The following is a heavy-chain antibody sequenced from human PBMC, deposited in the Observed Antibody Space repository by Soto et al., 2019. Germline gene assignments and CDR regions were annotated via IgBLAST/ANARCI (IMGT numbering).Heavy chain of an antibody. CDR2: TYYRSKWYN. V-gene: IGHV6-1*01. CDR1: GDSVSSNSAA. Sequence: PSQTLSLTCAISGDSVSSNSAAWNWIRQSPSRGLEWLGRTYYRSKWYNDYAVSVKSRITINPDTSKNQFSLQLNSVTPEDTAVYYCARDPYYDFWSGYYHDAFDIWGQGTMVTVSS. J-gene: IGHJ3*02. D-gene: IGHD3-3*01. CDR3: ARDPYYDFWSGYYHDAFDI.